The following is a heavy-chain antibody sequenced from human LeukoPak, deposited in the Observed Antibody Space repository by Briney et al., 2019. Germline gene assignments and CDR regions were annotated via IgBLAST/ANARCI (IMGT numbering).Heavy chain of an antibody. Sequence: SETLSLTCTVSGGSISSSSYYWGWIRQPPGTGLKWIGSIYYSGSTYYNPSLKSRVTISVDTSKNQFSLKLSSVTAADTAVYYCARRFETTYYYGSGSSNPFDYWGQGTLVTVSS. CDR2: IYYSGST. CDR3: ARRFETTYYYGSGSSNPFDY. J-gene: IGHJ4*02. CDR1: GGSISSSSYY. V-gene: IGHV4-39*01. D-gene: IGHD3-10*01.